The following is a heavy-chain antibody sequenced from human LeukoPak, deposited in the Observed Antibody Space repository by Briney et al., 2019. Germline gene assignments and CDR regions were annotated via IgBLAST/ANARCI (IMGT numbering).Heavy chain of an antibody. V-gene: IGHV3-30-3*01. CDR3: ARVTRYYDSSGLFDS. CDR1: GFTFSSYA. Sequence: GGPLRLSCAASGFTFSSYAMHGVRQAPDKGLERVAVISYDGSNKYYADSVKDRFTISRDNSKNTLYVQMNSLRAEDTAVYYCARVTRYYDSSGLFDSWGQGTLVTVSS. CDR2: ISYDGSNK. J-gene: IGHJ4*02. D-gene: IGHD3-22*01.